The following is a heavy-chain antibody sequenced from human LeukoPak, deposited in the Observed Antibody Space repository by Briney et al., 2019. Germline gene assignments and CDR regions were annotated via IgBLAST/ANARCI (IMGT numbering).Heavy chain of an antibody. CDR2: IYYSGST. Sequence: SETLSLTCAVYGGSFSGYYWGWIRQPPGKGLEWIGSIYYSGSTYYNPSLKSRVTISVDTSKNQFSLKLSSVTAADTAVYYCARDLVEMATIRGWFDPWGQGTLVTVSS. V-gene: IGHV4-34*01. CDR3: ARDLVEMATIRGWFDP. J-gene: IGHJ5*02. D-gene: IGHD5-24*01. CDR1: GGSFSGYY.